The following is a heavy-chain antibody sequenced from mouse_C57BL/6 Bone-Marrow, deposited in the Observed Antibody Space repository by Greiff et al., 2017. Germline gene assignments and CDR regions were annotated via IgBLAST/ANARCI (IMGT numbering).Heavy chain of an antibody. J-gene: IGHJ4*01. CDR1: GYTFTSYW. Sequence: QVQLQQPGAELVKPGASVKLSCKASGYTFTSYWMHWVQQRPGRGLEWIGRIDPNSGGTKYTEKFKSKATLTVDKPSSTADMQLSSLTSEDSAVYYGARKNYDYEGGGGAMDYWGQGTSVTVSS. CDR2: IDPNSGGT. CDR3: ARKNYDYEGGGGAMDY. V-gene: IGHV1-72*01. D-gene: IGHD2-4*01.